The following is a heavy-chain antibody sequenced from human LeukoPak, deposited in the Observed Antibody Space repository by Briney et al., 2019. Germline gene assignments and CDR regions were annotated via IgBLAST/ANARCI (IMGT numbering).Heavy chain of an antibody. V-gene: IGHV4-39*07. J-gene: IGHJ4*02. CDR3: ASLGAITMVRGVNGFDY. CDR2: IYYSGST. Sequence: SETLSLTCTVSGGSISSSSYYWGWIRQPPGKGLEWIGSIYYSGSTYYNPSLKSRVTISVDTSKNQFSLKLSSVTAADTAVYYCASLGAITMVRGVNGFDYWGQGTLVTVSS. D-gene: IGHD3-10*01. CDR1: GGSISSSSYY.